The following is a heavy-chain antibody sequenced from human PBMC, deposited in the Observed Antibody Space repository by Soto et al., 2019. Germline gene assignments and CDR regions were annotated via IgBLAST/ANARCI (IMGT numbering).Heavy chain of an antibody. V-gene: IGHV4-39*01. CDR3: AKSGRYCSGGSCSFDY. J-gene: IGHJ4*02. Sequence: PSETLSLTCTVSGGSISSSSYYWGWIRQPPGKGLEWIGSIYYSGSTYYNPSLKSRVTISVDTSKNQFSLKLSSVTAADTAVYYCAKSGRYCSGGSCSFDYWGQGTLVTVSS. D-gene: IGHD2-15*01. CDR2: IYYSGST. CDR1: GGSISSSSYY.